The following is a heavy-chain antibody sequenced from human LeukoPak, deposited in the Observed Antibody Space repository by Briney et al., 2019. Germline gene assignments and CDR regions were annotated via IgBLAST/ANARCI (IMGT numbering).Heavy chain of an antibody. CDR3: ARDPLNDYGERDGAFDI. CDR2: ISSSSSYI. V-gene: IGHV3-21*01. CDR1: GFTFSSYS. Sequence: GGSLRLSCAASGFTFSSYSMNWVRQAPGKGLEWVSSISSSSSYIYYADSVKGRFTISRDNAKNSLYLQMNSLRAEDTAVYYCARDPLNDYGERDGAFDIWGQGTMVTVSS. J-gene: IGHJ3*02. D-gene: IGHD4-17*01.